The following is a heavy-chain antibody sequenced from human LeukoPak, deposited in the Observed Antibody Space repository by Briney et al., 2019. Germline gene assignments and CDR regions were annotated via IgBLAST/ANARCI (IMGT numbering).Heavy chain of an antibody. CDR1: GFTFSSYA. J-gene: IGHJ3*02. D-gene: IGHD4-17*01. CDR3: ARGSTGRAFDI. Sequence: PGGSLRLSCAASGFTFSSYAMHWVRQAPGKRLEWVAVISYDGSNKYYADSVKGRFTISRDNSKNTLYLQMNSLRAEDTAVYYCARGSTGRAFDIWGQGTMVTVSS. V-gene: IGHV3-30-3*01. CDR2: ISYDGSNK.